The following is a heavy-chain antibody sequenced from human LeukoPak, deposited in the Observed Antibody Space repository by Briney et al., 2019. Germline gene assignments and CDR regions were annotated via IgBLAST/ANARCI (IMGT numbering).Heavy chain of an antibody. J-gene: IGHJ3*02. CDR1: GGTFSSYA. D-gene: IGHD5-18*01. CDR3: ATPMVIGAFDI. CDR2: FDPEDGET. Sequence: ASVKVSCKASGGTFSSYAISWVRQAPGKGLEWMGGFDPEDGETIYAQKFQGRVTMTEDTSTDTAYMELSSLRSEDTAVYYCATPMVIGAFDIWGQGTMVTVSS. V-gene: IGHV1-24*01.